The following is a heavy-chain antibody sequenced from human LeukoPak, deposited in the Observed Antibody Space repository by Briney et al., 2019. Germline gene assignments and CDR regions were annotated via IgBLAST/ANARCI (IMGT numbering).Heavy chain of an antibody. CDR3: AREGNYRQDFDY. CDR1: GFIFSSYA. V-gene: IGHV3-23*01. J-gene: IGHJ4*02. Sequence: GGSLRLSCAASGFIFSSYAMNWVRQAPGKGLEWVSSITGKGSQTYYADSVKGRLIISRDNSKSTLYLQMNSLRADDTAVYYCAREGNYRQDFDYWGQGTLVTVSS. CDR2: ITGKGSQT. D-gene: IGHD5-24*01.